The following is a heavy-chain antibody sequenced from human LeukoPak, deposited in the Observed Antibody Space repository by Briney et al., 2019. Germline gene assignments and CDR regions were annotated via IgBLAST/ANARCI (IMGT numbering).Heavy chain of an antibody. D-gene: IGHD2-21*01. V-gene: IGHV3-48*01. CDR3: ARDRDWAFDY. CDR1: GFTFSDYT. J-gene: IGHJ4*02. Sequence: GGSLRLSCAASGFTFSDYTLNWVRQAPGKGLEWLSYISPSRGSIVYADSVKGRFTIPSGSAKNSVYLQINNLRAEDTAVYYCARDRDWAFDYWGQGILVTVSS. CDR2: ISPSRGSI.